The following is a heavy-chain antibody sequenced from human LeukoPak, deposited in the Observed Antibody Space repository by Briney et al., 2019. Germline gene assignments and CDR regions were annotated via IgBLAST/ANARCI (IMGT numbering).Heavy chain of an antibody. CDR1: GFTFSSYA. CDR2: ISGSGGST. Sequence: GGSLRLSCAASGFTFSSYAMSWVRQAPGKGLEWASAISGSGGSTYYADSVKGRFTISRDNSKNALYLQMNSLRAEDTAVYYCAKDTMIVVVITLDYWGQGTLVTVSS. V-gene: IGHV3-23*01. J-gene: IGHJ4*02. D-gene: IGHD3-22*01. CDR3: AKDTMIVVVITLDY.